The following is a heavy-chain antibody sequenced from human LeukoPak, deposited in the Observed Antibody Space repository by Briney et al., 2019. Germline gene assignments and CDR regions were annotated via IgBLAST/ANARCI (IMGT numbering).Heavy chain of an antibody. D-gene: IGHD3-22*01. J-gene: IGHJ4*02. CDR3: ARHVIDTSGYYLDYFDY. CDR2: IYYSGST. CDR1: GGSISSSSYY. V-gene: IGHV4-39*01. Sequence: SETLSLTCTVSGGSISSSSYYWGWIRQPPGKGLVWIGSIYYSGSTYYNPSLKSRVTISVDTFKNQFSLKLSSVTAADTAVYYCARHVIDTSGYYLDYFDYWGQGTLVTVSS.